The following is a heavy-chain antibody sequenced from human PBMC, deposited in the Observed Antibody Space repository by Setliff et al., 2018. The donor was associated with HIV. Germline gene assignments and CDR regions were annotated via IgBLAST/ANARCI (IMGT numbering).Heavy chain of an antibody. D-gene: IGHD6-13*01. CDR2: IYTRGST. Sequence: SETLSLTCTVSGGSIDSGNYDWNWVRQPGGKGLEWIGRIYTRGSTKYSPTFESRVTMSLDTSKNQFSLRLSSVTAADTAVYYCARKQQLRWAWMASSYYYALDVWGPGTTVTVSS. V-gene: IGHV4-61*02. J-gene: IGHJ6*02. CDR3: ARKQQLRWAWMASSYYYALDV. CDR1: GGSIDSGNYD.